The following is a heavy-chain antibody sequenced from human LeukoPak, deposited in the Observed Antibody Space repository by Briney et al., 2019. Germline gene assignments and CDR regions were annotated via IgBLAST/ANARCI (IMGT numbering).Heavy chain of an antibody. Sequence: SPSETLSLTCNVSSGSISGYYWSWIRQPPGKGLEWVGYISYSGSTNYNPSLKSRVTISVDTSKNQFSLKLSSVTAADTAIYYCARDGRAGSLFAYWGQGTLVTVSS. J-gene: IGHJ4*02. CDR2: ISYSGST. CDR3: ARDGRAGSLFAY. CDR1: SGSISGYY. V-gene: IGHV4-59*01. D-gene: IGHD6-19*01.